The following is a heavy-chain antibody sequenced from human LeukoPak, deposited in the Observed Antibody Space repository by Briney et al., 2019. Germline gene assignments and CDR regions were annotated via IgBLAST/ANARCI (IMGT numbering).Heavy chain of an antibody. CDR2: MNPNSGNT. J-gene: IGHJ6*02. V-gene: IGHV1-8*01. CDR3: ARGQFLEWLLPGDYYYGMDV. D-gene: IGHD3-3*01. CDR1: GYTFTSYD. Sequence: GASVKVSCKASGYTFTSYDINWVRQATGQGLEWMGWMNPNSGNTGYAQKFQGRVTMTRNTSISTAYMELSGLRSEDTAVYYCARGQFLEWLLPGDYYYGMDVWGQGTTVTVSS.